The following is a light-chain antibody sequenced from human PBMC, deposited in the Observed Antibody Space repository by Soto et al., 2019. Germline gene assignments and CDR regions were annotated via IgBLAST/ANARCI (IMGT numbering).Light chain of an antibody. CDR1: SSSIGRST. CDR2: SNN. V-gene: IGLV1-44*01. Sequence: QSVLTQPPSASGTPGQTVTISCSGGSSSIGRSTVNWYQQFPGTAPKLLIHSNNQRPSGVPDRVSGSKSGTSASLVISGLQSEDEADYYCVAWDDSPKGWVFGGGTQLTVL. CDR3: VAWDDSPKGWV. J-gene: IGLJ3*02.